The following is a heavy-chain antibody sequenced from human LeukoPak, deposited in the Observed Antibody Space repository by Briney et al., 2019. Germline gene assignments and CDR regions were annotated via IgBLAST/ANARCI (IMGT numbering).Heavy chain of an antibody. J-gene: IGHJ5*02. CDR3: AGLHFAAAEESDP. D-gene: IGHD6-13*01. CDR1: GGSINGFY. Sequence: KASDTLSLTCTVSGGSINGFYWSWIRQPPGKGLDWIGYIYYSGSTNYNPSLRSRVTISVDRSKNQFSLKMNSVTAADTAMYYCAGLHFAAAEESDPWGQGTLVTVSS. CDR2: IYYSGST. V-gene: IGHV4-59*08.